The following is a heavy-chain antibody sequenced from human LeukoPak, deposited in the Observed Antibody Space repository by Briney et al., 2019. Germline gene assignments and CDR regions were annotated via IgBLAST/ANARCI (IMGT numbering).Heavy chain of an antibody. CDR3: ARADSCVLRYFDSCMDV. CDR1: GFTFSSHA. Sequence: KSGGSLRLSCVASGFTFSSHAMSWVRQAPGKGLEWVSSISSSSSYIYYADSVKGRFTISRDNAKNSLYLQMNSLRAEDTAVYYCARADSCVLRYFDSCMDVWGQGTTVTVSS. V-gene: IGHV3-21*01. J-gene: IGHJ6*02. CDR2: ISSSSSYI. D-gene: IGHD3-9*01.